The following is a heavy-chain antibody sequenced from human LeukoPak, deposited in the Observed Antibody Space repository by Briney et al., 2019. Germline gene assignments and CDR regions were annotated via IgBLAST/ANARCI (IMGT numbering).Heavy chain of an antibody. CDR3: ARGTLVAVRSVGATSLGY. J-gene: IGHJ4*02. CDR1: GYTFTSYG. Sequence: GASVKVSCKASGYTFTSYGISWVRQAPGQGLEWMGWISAYNGNTNYAQKLQGRVTMTTDTSTSTAYMELRSLRSDDTAVYYCARGTLVAVRSVGATSLGYWGQGTLVTVSS. V-gene: IGHV1-18*01. D-gene: IGHD1-26*01. CDR2: ISAYNGNT.